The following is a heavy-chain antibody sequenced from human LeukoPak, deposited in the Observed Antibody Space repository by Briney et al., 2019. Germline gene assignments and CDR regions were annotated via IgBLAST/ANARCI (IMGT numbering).Heavy chain of an antibody. CDR2: IYYSGST. V-gene: IGHV4-59*12. Sequence: PSETPSLTCTVSGGSISSYNWSWVRQPPGKGLEWIGYIYYSGSTNYNPSLKSRVTISVDTSKNQFSLKLSSVTAADTAFYFCARSPHIWFAERGWFDPWGQGTLVTVSS. D-gene: IGHD3-10*01. CDR1: GGSISSYN. J-gene: IGHJ5*02. CDR3: ARSPHIWFAERGWFDP.